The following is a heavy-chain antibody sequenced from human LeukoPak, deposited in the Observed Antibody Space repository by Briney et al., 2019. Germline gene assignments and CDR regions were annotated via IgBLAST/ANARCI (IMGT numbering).Heavy chain of an antibody. CDR1: GFTFSSYG. D-gene: IGHD1-26*01. V-gene: IGHV3-30*18. Sequence: PGRSLRLSCAASGFTFSSYGMHWVRQAPGKGLEWVAVISYDGSNKYYADSVKGRFTISRDNSKNTLYLQMNSLRAEDTAVYYCAKDPEKYSGSYLYYFDYWGQGTLVTVSS. CDR2: ISYDGSNK. J-gene: IGHJ4*02. CDR3: AKDPEKYSGSYLYYFDY.